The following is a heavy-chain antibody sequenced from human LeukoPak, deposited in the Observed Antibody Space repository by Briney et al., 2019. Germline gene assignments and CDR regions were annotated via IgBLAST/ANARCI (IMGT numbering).Heavy chain of an antibody. CDR3: ARDLELERNRWNYFES. J-gene: IGHJ4*02. CDR1: GGSFSSYF. Sequence: PSETLSLTCTVSGGSFSSYFWSWIRQPPGKGLEWIGSMHYSGDTKYNPSLMSRGSLSIDTSMQQISLRLSSVTAADTAVYYCARDLELERNRWNYFESWGQRTLVTVSS. D-gene: IGHD1-1*01. CDR2: MHYSGDT. V-gene: IGHV4-59*01.